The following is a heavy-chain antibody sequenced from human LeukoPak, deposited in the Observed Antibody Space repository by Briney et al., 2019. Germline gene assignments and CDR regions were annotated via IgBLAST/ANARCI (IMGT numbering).Heavy chain of an antibody. D-gene: IGHD6-13*01. J-gene: IGHJ4*02. CDR2: INPSGGST. Sequence: ASVKVSCKASGYTFTSYYMHWVRQAPGQGLEWKGIINPSGGSTSYAQKFQGRVTMTRDMSTSTVYMELSSLRSEDTAVYYCARVGYSSSWYKGPGYFDYWGQGTLVTVSS. CDR3: ARVGYSSSWYKGPGYFDY. CDR1: GYTFTSYY. V-gene: IGHV1-46*01.